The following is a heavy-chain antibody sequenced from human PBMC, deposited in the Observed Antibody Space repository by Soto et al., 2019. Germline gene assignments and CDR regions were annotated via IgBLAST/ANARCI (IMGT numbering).Heavy chain of an antibody. CDR3: ATRISVTTWVAFDV. CDR1: GASISSHY. Sequence: QVRLQESGPGLVKPSETLSLSCNVSGASISSHYWSWLRQPPGKGLEWIGYMFYTGGTDYNPSLKSRVTISIDTSKNQFSLELRSVTAADTAVYYCATRISVTTWVAFDVWGQGTMVTVSS. CDR2: MFYTGGT. D-gene: IGHD4-17*01. J-gene: IGHJ3*01. V-gene: IGHV4-59*11.